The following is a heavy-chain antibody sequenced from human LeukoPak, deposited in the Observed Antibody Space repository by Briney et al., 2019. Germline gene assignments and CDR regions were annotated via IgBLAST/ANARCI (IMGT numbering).Heavy chain of an antibody. D-gene: IGHD3-3*01. J-gene: IGHJ4*02. CDR2: ISSSSSYI. CDR1: GFTLSSYN. V-gene: IGHV3-21*01. CDR3: GRGANYDFWSGYYVGY. Sequence: GGSLRLSCAASGFTLSSYNMNWVHQAPGKGLEWVSSISSSSSYIYYADSVKGRFAISRDNAKNSLYLQMNSLRAEDTAVYYCGRGANYDFWSGYYVGYWGQGTLVTVSS.